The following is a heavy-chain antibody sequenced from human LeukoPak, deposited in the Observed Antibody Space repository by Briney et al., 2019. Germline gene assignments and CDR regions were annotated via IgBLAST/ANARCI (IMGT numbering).Heavy chain of an antibody. V-gene: IGHV4-4*02. D-gene: IGHD2-15*01. CDR1: GGSISSSNW. CDR2: IYHSGST. Sequence: PSGTLSLTCAVSGGSISSSNWWSWVRQPPGKGLEWIGEIYHSGSTNHNPSLKSRVTISVDKSKNQFSLKLSSVTAADTAVYYCAREIHGYCSGGSCYTAVDYWGQGTLVTVSS. CDR3: AREIHGYCSGGSCYTAVDY. J-gene: IGHJ4*02.